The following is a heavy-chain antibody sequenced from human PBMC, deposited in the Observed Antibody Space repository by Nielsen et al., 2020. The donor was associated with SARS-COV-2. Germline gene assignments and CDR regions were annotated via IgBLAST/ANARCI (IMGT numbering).Heavy chain of an antibody. D-gene: IGHD3/OR15-3a*01. CDR2: IKQDGSVK. J-gene: IGHJ6*02. Sequence: GESLKISCAASGFTFSSYWMSWVRQAPGKGLEWVANIKQDGSVKYYVDSVKGRFTISRDNAKNSLYLQMNSLRAEDTAVYYRARDHSGILGRMDVWGQGTTVTVSS. V-gene: IGHV3-7*01. CDR3: ARDHSGILGRMDV. CDR1: GFTFSSYW.